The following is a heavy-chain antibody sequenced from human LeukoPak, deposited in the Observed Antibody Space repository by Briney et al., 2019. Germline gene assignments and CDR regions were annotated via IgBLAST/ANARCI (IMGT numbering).Heavy chain of an antibody. CDR3: AREVRYSGIFFDY. CDR1: GFTFSSYE. J-gene: IGHJ4*02. V-gene: IGHV3-48*03. CDR2: ISSSGSTI. Sequence: PGGSLRLSCAASGFTFSSYEMNWVRQAPGKGLEWVSYISSSGSTIYYADSVKGRFTISRDNAKNSLYLQMNSLRAEDTAVYYCAREVRYSGIFFDYWGQGTLVTVSS. D-gene: IGHD1-26*01.